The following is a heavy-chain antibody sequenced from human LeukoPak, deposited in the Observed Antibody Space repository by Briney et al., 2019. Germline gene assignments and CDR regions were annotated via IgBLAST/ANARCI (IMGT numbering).Heavy chain of an antibody. CDR1: GFTFDDYG. Sequence: PGGSLRLSCAASGFTFDDYGMSWVRQAPGKGLEWVSGINWNGGSTGYADSVKGRFTISRDNAKNSLYLQMNSLRAEDTAVYYCASGSAYYYDSSGYYSTHNFDYWGQGTLVTVSS. CDR2: INWNGGST. V-gene: IGHV3-20*04. D-gene: IGHD3-22*01. J-gene: IGHJ4*02. CDR3: ASGSAYYYDSSGYYSTHNFDY.